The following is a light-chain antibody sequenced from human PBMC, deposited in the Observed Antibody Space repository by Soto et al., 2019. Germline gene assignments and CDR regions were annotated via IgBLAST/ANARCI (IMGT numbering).Light chain of an antibody. V-gene: IGLV2-23*02. J-gene: IGLJ3*02. CDR1: SNDVGGYDF. Sequence: QSALTQPASVSGSPGQSITISCTGTSNDVGGYDFVSWYQQHPGKAPKLMIYEVTKWPSGVSNRFSGSKSGNTASLTISGLQAEDEADYYCCSCAGSSTFVFGGGTKLTVL. CDR2: EVT. CDR3: CSCAGSSTFV.